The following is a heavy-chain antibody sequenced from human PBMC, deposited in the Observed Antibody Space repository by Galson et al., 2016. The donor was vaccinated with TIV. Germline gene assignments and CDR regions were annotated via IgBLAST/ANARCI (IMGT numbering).Heavy chain of an antibody. V-gene: IGHV3-23*01. D-gene: IGHD5-18*01. J-gene: IGHJ4*02. CDR1: GFRFNSYA. Sequence: SLRLSCAASGFRFNSYAMNWVRQAPGKGLEWVSSIGGTGGSTYYADSVKGRFTISRDRYKDTVYLQMNSLRAEDTAIYFCAKDRQWIPSSLDYWGQGILVSVSS. CDR3: AKDRQWIPSSLDY. CDR2: IGGTGGST.